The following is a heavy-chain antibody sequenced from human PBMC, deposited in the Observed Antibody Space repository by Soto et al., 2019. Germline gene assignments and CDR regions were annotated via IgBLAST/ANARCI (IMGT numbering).Heavy chain of an antibody. V-gene: IGHV3-23*01. Sequence: EVQLLESGGGLVQPGGSLRLSCAASGFTFNKYAMSWVRQAPGKGLEWVSTINTNGGTADYAASVKGRFTISRDNSKNTLYMQMNSLRAEDTAVYFCAKESSGNRFKGAFDIWGQGTMVTVS. CDR2: INTNGGTA. CDR1: GFTFNKYA. J-gene: IGHJ3*02. CDR3: AKESSGNRFKGAFDI. D-gene: IGHD1-1*01.